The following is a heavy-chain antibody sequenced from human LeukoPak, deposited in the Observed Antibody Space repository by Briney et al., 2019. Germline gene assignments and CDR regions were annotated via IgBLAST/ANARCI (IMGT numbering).Heavy chain of an antibody. Sequence: PGGSLRLSCAASEFTFSRYSMNWVRQAPGQGLEWVSWISISGSNIEYAESVKGRYTILRDNAKNSLYLQMNSVRDEDTAVYYCARDRGLSSGVINYRRDSFDYWGEGTLITVSS. D-gene: IGHD6-19*01. J-gene: IGHJ4*02. CDR3: ARDRGLSSGVINYRRDSFDY. CDR2: ISISGSNI. CDR1: EFTFSRYS. V-gene: IGHV3-48*02.